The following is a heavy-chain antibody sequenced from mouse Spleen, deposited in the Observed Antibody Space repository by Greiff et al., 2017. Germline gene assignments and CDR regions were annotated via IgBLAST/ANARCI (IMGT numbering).Heavy chain of an antibody. Sequence: VQLQQSGAELARPGASVKLSCKASGYTFTSYGISWVKQRTGQGLEWIGEIYPRSGNTYYNEKFKGKATLTADKSSSTAYMELRSLTSEDSAVYFCARDFDYSQSDYWGQGTTLTVSS. CDR2: IYPRSGNT. CDR3: ARDFDYSQSDY. D-gene: IGHD2-4*01. J-gene: IGHJ2*01. V-gene: IGHV1-81*01. CDR1: GYTFTSYG.